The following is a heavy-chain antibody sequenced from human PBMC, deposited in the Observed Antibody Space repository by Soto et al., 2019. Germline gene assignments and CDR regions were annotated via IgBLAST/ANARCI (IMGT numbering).Heavy chain of an antibody. V-gene: IGHV1-2*02. J-gene: IGHJ4*02. CDR2: INPNSGGT. CDR1: GYTFSGYY. D-gene: IGHD3-22*01. CDR3: ARGSYYYESSGYYPDY. Sequence: ASVKVSCKASGYTFSGYYMHWVRQAPGQGLEWMGWINPNSGGTNYAQKFQDRVTISRDTSATTAYMEMSSLRSEDTAVYYCARGSYYYESSGYYPDYWGQGTLVTVSS.